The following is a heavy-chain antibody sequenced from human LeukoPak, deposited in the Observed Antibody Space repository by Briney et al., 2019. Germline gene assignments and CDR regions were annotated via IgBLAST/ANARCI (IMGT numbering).Heavy chain of an antibody. CDR1: VFTFSTYN. J-gene: IGHJ3*02. CDR2: ITSSSRYT. CDR3: AKDSRWYRRSAFDI. Sequence: GGSLRLSCAASVFTFSTYNMNWVRQAPGKGLEWVSPITSSSRYTFYADSVKGRFTISRDNAKNSLYLQKNSLRAEDTAVYYCAKDSRWYRRSAFDIWGQGTMVTVSS. D-gene: IGHD2-15*01. V-gene: IGHV3-21*01.